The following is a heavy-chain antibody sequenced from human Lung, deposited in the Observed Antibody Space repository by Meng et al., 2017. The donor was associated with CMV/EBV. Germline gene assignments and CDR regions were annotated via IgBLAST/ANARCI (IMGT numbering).Heavy chain of an antibody. D-gene: IGHD2-2*01. CDR2: IIPILDVT. CDR1: GGASTSYT. CDR3: ATDTCFYASCYVGSFHHYFYGMDV. J-gene: IGHJ6*02. Sequence: SVXVSXXASGGASTSYTINWVRQAPGQGFEWMGRIIPILDVTNYAQKFQGRVTITADKSTATAYLELGSLRSDDTAVYYCATDTCFYASCYVGSFHHYFYGMDVWGQGTXVTVSS. V-gene: IGHV1-69*04.